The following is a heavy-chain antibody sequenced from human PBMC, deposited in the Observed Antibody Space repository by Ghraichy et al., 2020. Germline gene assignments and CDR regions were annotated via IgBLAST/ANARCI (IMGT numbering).Heavy chain of an antibody. CDR1: GYTFTSYD. CDR2: MNPNSGNT. J-gene: IGHJ6*02. D-gene: IGHD3-22*01. CDR3: ARISYYYDSSGYYPIYGMDV. V-gene: IGHV1-8*01. Sequence: ASVKVSCKASGYTFTSYDINWVRQATGQGLEWMGWMNPNSGNTGYAQKFQGRVTMTRNTSISTAYMELSSLRSEDTAVYYCARISYYYDSSGYYPIYGMDVWGQGTTVTVSS.